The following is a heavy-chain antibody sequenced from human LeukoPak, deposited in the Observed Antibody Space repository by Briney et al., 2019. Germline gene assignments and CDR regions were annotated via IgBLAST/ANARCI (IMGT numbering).Heavy chain of an antibody. CDR2: IKQDGSEK. J-gene: IGHJ3*02. Sequence: GGSLRLSCAASGFTFSSYWMSWVRQAPGKGLEWVANIKQDGSEKYYVDSVKGRFTISRDNAKNSLYLQMNSLRAEDTAVYYCARADESSPHSDAFDIWGQGTMVTASS. CDR3: ARADESSPHSDAFDI. CDR1: GFTFSSYW. V-gene: IGHV3-7*01.